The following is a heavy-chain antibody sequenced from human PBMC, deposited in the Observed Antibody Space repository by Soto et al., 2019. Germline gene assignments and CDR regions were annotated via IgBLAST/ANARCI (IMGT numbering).Heavy chain of an antibody. V-gene: IGHV3-7*01. D-gene: IGHD6-6*01. CDR2: IKQDGSEK. CDR3: ARSIAARLNCFDP. J-gene: IGHJ5*02. Sequence: PGGSLRLSCAASGFTFSSYWMSWVRQAPGKGLEWVANIKQDGSEKYYVDSVKGRFTISRDNAKNSLYLQMNSLRAEDTAVYYCARSIAARLNCFDPWGRGTLVTVSS. CDR1: GFTFSSYW.